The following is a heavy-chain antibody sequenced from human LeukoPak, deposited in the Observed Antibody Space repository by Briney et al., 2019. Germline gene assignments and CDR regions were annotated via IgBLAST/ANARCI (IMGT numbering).Heavy chain of an antibody. Sequence: PGGSLRLSCAASGFTFSRHWMSWVRQAPGKGLEWVAGISSDGNNKDYSDSVKGRFTISRDNSKNTLYLQMNSLRAEDTAVYYCAKAAYCTSTSCHFSGYAQRPLDFWGQGTLVTVSS. D-gene: IGHD2-2*01. CDR1: GFTFSRHW. J-gene: IGHJ4*02. CDR2: ISSDGNNK. V-gene: IGHV3-30*18. CDR3: AKAAYCTSTSCHFSGYAQRPLDF.